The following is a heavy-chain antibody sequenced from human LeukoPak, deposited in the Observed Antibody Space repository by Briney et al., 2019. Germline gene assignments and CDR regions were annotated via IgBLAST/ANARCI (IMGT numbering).Heavy chain of an antibody. V-gene: IGHV4-59*01. D-gene: IGHD4-17*01. CDR1: GGSISSYY. J-gene: IGHJ6*03. CDR3: ARVGYGDYEYYYMDV. CDR2: IYYSGST. Sequence: SETLSLTCTVSGGSISSYYWSWIRQPPGKGLEWIAYIYYSGSTNYNPSLKSRVTISVDTSKNQFSLKLSSVTAADTAVYYCARVGYGDYEYYYMDVWGKGTTVTISS.